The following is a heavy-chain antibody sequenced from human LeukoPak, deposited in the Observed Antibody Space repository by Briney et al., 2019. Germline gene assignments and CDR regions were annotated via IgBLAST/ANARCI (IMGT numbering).Heavy chain of an antibody. J-gene: IGHJ4*02. CDR3: ARHQIVGATRSPFDY. D-gene: IGHD1-26*01. CDR1: GYSFATYW. V-gene: IGHV5-51*01. CDR2: IYPGDSDT. Sequence: GESLKISCKGSGYSFATYWIGWVRQTPEKGLEWTGIIYPGDSDTRYSPSFQGQVTISADKSINTAYLQWSSLKASDTAMYYCARHQIVGATRSPFDYWGQGALVTVSS.